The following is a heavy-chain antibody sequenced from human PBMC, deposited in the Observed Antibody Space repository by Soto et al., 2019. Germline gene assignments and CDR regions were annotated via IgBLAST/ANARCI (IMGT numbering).Heavy chain of an antibody. D-gene: IGHD1-1*01. CDR1: GDSVSGDSAA. CDR3: AGTTSHHWLYMDV. Sequence: PSQTLSLTCAISGDSVSGDSAAWNWVRLSPSRGLEWLARTYYRSRWYNDYAVSVRSRITVDADTSKNQFSLQLTSVTPEDTAIYFCAGTTSHHWLYMDVWGRGTRVIVSS. V-gene: IGHV6-1*01. J-gene: IGHJ6*03. CDR2: TYYRSRWYN.